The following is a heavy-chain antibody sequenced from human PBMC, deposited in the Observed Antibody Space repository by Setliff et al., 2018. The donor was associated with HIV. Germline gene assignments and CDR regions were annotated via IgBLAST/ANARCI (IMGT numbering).Heavy chain of an antibody. Sequence: GASVKVSCKASGGAFSSYALSWVRQAPGQGLEWMGGIIPIFGTANYAQKFQGRVTITTDESTSTAYMELGSLRSEDTAIYYCARDGGPGSGWGDYSYYFSMDVWGKGTTVTVSS. V-gene: IGHV1-69*05. CDR2: IIPIFGTA. CDR3: ARDGGPGSGWGDYSYYFSMDV. D-gene: IGHD6-19*01. CDR1: GGAFSSYA. J-gene: IGHJ6*03.